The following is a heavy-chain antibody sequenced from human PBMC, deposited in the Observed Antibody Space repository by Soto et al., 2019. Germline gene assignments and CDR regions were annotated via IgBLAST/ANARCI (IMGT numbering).Heavy chain of an antibody. CDR2: ISDSGGDT. V-gene: IGHV3-23*01. CDR1: GFTFSSYA. D-gene: IGHD4-17*01. CDR3: ATTTVVTHLHYYFDY. Sequence: PGGFLRLSCAASGFTFSSYAMSCVRQAPGKGLEWVSGISDSGGDTYYADSVKGRFTISRDNSKNTLYLQMNSLGAEDTAVYYCATTTVVTHLHYYFDYWGLGTLVTVSS. J-gene: IGHJ4*02.